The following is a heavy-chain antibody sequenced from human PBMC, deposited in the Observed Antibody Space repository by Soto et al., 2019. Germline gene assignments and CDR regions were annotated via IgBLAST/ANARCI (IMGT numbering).Heavy chain of an antibody. Sequence: EVQLVESGGGVVRPGGSLRLSCAASGFTFDDYGMSWVRQAPGKGMEWVSGINWHGGSTGYADSVKGRFTISRDNAKNSLYLQMNSLRAEDTALYHCARAKRPYSNFWFDPWGQGTLVTVSS. CDR2: INWHGGST. V-gene: IGHV3-20*01. J-gene: IGHJ5*02. CDR1: GFTFDDYG. D-gene: IGHD4-4*01. CDR3: ARAKRPYSNFWFDP.